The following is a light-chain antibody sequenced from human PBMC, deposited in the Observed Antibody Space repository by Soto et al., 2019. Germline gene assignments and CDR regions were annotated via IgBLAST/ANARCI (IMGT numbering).Light chain of an antibody. Sequence: DIQMTQSPSSLSASVGDRVTITCRASQSISSYLNWYQQKPGKAPKLLIYAASSLQSGVPSRFSGSGSVTDFTLTISSLQPEDFATYDCQQSYSTPLLTFGGGPKVEIK. V-gene: IGKV1-39*01. CDR3: QQSYSTPLLT. CDR1: QSISSY. J-gene: IGKJ4*01. CDR2: AAS.